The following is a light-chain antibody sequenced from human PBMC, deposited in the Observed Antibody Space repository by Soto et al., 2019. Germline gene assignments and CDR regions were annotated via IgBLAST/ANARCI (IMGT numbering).Light chain of an antibody. CDR3: QQRSNWPPYT. J-gene: IGKJ2*01. V-gene: IGKV3-11*01. CDR2: DAS. CDR1: QSVSSY. Sequence: EIVLTQSPATLSLSPGERATLSCRASQSVSSYLAWYQQKPGQAPRLLIYDASNRATGIPARFSGSGSGTEFTLNFSSLEPEDFALYHCQQRSNWPPYTVGQGTKLEIK.